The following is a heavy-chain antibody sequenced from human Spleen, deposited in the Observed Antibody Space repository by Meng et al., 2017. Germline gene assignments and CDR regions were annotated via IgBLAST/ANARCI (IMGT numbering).Heavy chain of an antibody. Sequence: GGSLRLSCAASGFTFSNYWMSWVRQAPGKGLEWVANINQDGSEKYYVDSVKGRFTISRDNAKNSLYLQMNSLRAEDTAVYYCAKDTYDFWSGYYTDYFDYWGQGTLVTVSS. CDR3: AKDTYDFWSGYYTDYFDY. CDR1: GFTFSNYW. CDR2: INQDGSEK. V-gene: IGHV3-7*03. J-gene: IGHJ4*02. D-gene: IGHD3/OR15-3a*01.